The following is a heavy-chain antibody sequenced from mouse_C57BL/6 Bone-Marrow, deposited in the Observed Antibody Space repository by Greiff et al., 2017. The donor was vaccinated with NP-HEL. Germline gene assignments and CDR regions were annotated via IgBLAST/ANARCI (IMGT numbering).Heavy chain of an antibody. J-gene: IGHJ2*01. CDR1: GFTFSSYA. CDR3: ARVLITTVVAPDY. CDR2: ISDGGSYT. D-gene: IGHD1-1*01. Sequence: KLVESGGGLVKPGGSLKLSCAASGFTFSSYAMSWVRQTPEKRLEWVATISDGGSYTYYPDNVKGRFTISRDNAKNNLYLQMSHLKSEDTAMYYCARVLITTVVAPDYWGQGTTLTVSS. V-gene: IGHV5-4*03.